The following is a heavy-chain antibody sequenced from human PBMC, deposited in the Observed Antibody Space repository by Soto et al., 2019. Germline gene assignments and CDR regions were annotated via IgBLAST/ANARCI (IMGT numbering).Heavy chain of an antibody. CDR1: GFTFSSYG. CDR2: IWYDGSNK. J-gene: IGHJ6*03. D-gene: IGHD3-10*01. V-gene: IGHV3-33*01. Sequence: QVQLVESGGGVVQPGRSLRLSCAASGFTFSSYGMHWVRQAPGKGLEWVAVIWYDGSNKYYADSVKGRFTISRDNSKNTLYLQMNSLRAEDTAVYYCARGSSGWFGEFPAYYMDVWGKGTTVTVSS. CDR3: ARGSSGWFGEFPAYYMDV.